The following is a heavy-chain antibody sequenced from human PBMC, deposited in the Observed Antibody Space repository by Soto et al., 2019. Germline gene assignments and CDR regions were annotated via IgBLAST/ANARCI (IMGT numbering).Heavy chain of an antibody. D-gene: IGHD2-21*01. CDR3: ARRWGGAFDY. J-gene: IGHJ4*02. V-gene: IGHV4-59*01. CDR2: IYYSGST. Sequence: PSETVSLSCTVSAGAISSYDWSWSRQPAGKGLEWIGYIYYSGSTNYNPSLKTRVTISVDASKNQFSLKLSSVTAADTAVYYCARRWGGAFDYWGQGTLVTVS. CDR1: AGAISSYD.